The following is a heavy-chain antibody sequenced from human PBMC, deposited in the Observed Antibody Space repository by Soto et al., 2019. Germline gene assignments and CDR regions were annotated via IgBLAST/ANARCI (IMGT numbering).Heavy chain of an antibody. Sequence: XVSLRLSCAASGFTFSSYWMHWVRQAPGKGLVWVSRINSDGSSTSYADSVKGRFTISRDNAKNTLYLQTNSLRAEDTAVYYCARGSRRMLWFGEPTVDYWGQGTLVTVSS. CDR2: INSDGSST. CDR1: GFTFSSYW. V-gene: IGHV3-74*01. D-gene: IGHD3-10*01. J-gene: IGHJ4*02. CDR3: ARGSRRMLWFGEPTVDY.